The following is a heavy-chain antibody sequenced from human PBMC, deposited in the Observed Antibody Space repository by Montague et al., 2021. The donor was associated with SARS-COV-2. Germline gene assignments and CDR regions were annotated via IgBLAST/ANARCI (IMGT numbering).Heavy chain of an antibody. D-gene: IGHD3-9*01. CDR3: ARRTYDLLTSYYYGMDF. Sequence: PALVKPTQTLTLTCTFSGFSLSTSGMCVSWIRQPPGKALEWLARIDWDDDKYYSTSLKTRLTISKDTSKNQVVLTMTNMDPVDTATYYCARRTYDLLTSYYYGMDFWGQGTTVTVSS. J-gene: IGHJ6*02. CDR2: IDWDDDK. CDR1: GFSLSTSGMC. V-gene: IGHV2-70*11.